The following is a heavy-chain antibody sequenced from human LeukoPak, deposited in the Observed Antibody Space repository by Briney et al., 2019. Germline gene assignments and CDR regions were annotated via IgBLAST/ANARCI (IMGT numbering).Heavy chain of an antibody. J-gene: IGHJ4*02. Sequence: PGGSLRLSCTASGFTFSIYAMSWVRQAPGKGLEWVSGISSSGDSTYYAESLKGRFTISRDNSKNTLYLQMNSLRADDTAVYYCAKSGYNRFDYWGQGTLVTVSS. CDR3: AKSGYNRFDY. CDR1: GFTFSIYA. CDR2: ISSSGDST. D-gene: IGHD5-24*01. V-gene: IGHV3-23*01.